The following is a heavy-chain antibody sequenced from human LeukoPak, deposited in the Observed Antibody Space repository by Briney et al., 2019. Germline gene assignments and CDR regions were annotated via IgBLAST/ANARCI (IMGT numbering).Heavy chain of an antibody. CDR3: ARDSGNWFDP. J-gene: IGHJ5*02. CDR2: INPNSGGT. Sequence: ASVKVSCKASGGTFSSYAISWVRQAPGQGLEWMGWINPNSGGTNYAQKFQGRVTMTRDTSISTAYMELSRLRSDDTAVYYCARDSGNWFDPWGQGTLVTVSS. V-gene: IGHV1-2*02. CDR1: GGTFSSYA. D-gene: IGHD3-10*01.